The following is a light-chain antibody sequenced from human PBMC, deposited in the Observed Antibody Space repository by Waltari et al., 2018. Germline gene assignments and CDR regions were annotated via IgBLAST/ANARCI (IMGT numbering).Light chain of an antibody. Sequence: EVVMTQSPATLSVSPGERATRSCRASQSVRSNLAWYQQKPGQAPRLLIYGASTRATGIPARFSGSGSGTEFTLTISSLQSEDFAVYYCQQYNNWPLLTFGGGTKVEIK. CDR3: QQYNNWPLLT. V-gene: IGKV3-15*01. CDR1: QSVRSN. J-gene: IGKJ4*01. CDR2: GAS.